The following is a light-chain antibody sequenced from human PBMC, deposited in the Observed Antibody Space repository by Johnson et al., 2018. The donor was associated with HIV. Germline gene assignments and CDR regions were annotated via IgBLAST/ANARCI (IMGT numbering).Light chain of an antibody. CDR3: GTWDSSLSASV. V-gene: IGLV1-51*01. Sequence: QPPSVSAAPGQKVTISCSGSSSNIGNSYVSWYQQLPGTAPKLLIYDNNKRPSGIPDRFSGSKSDTSATLCITGLQTGDEADYYCGTWDSSLSASVFGTGTKVTVL. J-gene: IGLJ1*01. CDR2: DNN. CDR1: SSNIGNSY.